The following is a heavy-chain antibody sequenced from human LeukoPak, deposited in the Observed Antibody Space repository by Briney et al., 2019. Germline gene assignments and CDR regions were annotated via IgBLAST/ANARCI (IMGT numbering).Heavy chain of an antibody. V-gene: IGHV3-21*01. CDR3: ARAIFSSGWYLVDY. CDR1: GYPFSSHN. D-gene: IGHD6-19*01. Sequence: PGGSLSLSCAASGYPFSSHNKNCVHQAPGKGLVWVSYITSSSNYIYYADSVKGRFTISRDNAKNSLYLQMNSLSAEDTAVYYCARAIFSSGWYLVDYWGQGTLVTVSS. CDR2: ITSSSNYI. J-gene: IGHJ4*02.